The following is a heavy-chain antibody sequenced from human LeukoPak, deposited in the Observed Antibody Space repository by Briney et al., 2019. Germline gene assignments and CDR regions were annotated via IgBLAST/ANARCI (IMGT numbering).Heavy chain of an antibody. V-gene: IGHV3-23*01. D-gene: IGHD6-19*01. CDR1: GFSISSYA. Sequence: GGTLRLSCAASGFSISSYAMTWVRQPPAQGHELVSSIDAGGGDTYHSDSAQDRFTISRDNSMNTLYLQMNSLRADDTAVYYCGRPTKYWLVRGNGVDVWGQGTTVTVSS. CDR2: IDAGGGDT. CDR3: GRPTKYWLVRGNGVDV. J-gene: IGHJ6*02.